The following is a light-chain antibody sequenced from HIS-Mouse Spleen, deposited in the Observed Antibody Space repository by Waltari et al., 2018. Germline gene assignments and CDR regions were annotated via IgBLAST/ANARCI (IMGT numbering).Light chain of an antibody. V-gene: IGLV2-23*01. Sequence: QSALTQPASVSGSPGQSITIPCTGTSSDVGSYNLVSWYQQHPGKAPKLMIYEGSKRPSGVSNRFSGSKSGNTASLTIAVLQAEDEADYYCCSYAGSSTYVVFGGGTKLTVL. CDR2: EGS. CDR1: SSDVGSYNL. J-gene: IGLJ2*01. CDR3: CSYAGSSTYVV.